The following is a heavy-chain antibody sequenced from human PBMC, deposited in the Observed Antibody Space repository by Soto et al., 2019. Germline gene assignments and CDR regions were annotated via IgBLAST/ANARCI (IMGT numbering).Heavy chain of an antibody. CDR1: GFIFSSYT. J-gene: IGHJ5*02. V-gene: IGHV3-21*01. D-gene: IGHD3-10*01. CDR2: ISGSTSHI. Sequence: EVQLVESGGGLVKPGGSLRLSCAASGFIFSSYTMNWVRQAPGKGLEWVSSISGSTSHIYYADSVEGRFTISRDNAKRSLYLQMNSLRVEDTAMYFCARASVYGSGTSTRFDPWGQGTLVTVSS. CDR3: ARASVYGSGTSTRFDP.